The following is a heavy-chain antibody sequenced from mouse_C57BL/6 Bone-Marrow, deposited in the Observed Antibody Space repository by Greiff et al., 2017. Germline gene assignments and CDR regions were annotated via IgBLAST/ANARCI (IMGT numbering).Heavy chain of an antibody. J-gene: IGHJ2*01. Sequence: QVTLKVSGPELVKPGASVKLSCKASGYTFTSYDINWVKQRPGQGLEWIGWLYPRDGSTKYNEKFKGKATLTVDTSASTAYMELHSLTSEDSAVYFCASYDYGYWGQGTTLTVSS. CDR1: GYTFTSYD. CDR3: ASYDYGY. D-gene: IGHD2-4*01. CDR2: LYPRDGST. V-gene: IGHV1-85*01.